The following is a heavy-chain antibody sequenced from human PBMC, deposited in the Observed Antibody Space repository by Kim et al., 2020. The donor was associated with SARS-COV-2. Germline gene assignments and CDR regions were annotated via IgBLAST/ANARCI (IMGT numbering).Heavy chain of an antibody. J-gene: IGHJ3*02. CDR3: TRGVVVTATTDAFDI. V-gene: IGHV3-49*02. Sequence: ASVKGRFTISRDDYKSIADLQMNSLKTEDTAVYYCTRGVVVTATTDAFDIWGQGTMVTVSS. D-gene: IGHD2-21*02.